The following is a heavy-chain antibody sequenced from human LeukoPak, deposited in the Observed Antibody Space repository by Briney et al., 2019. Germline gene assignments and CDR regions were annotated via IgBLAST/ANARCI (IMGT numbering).Heavy chain of an antibody. CDR2: IRFDGSDK. D-gene: IGHD6-19*01. Sequence: GGSLRLSCAASGSSFSSYGMHWVRQAPGKGLEWVAFIRFDGSDKYYADSVKGRFSISRDNSENTLFLQMNSLKPEDTAVYYCAKVLQQWLVWWSFDHWGQGTLVTVSS. J-gene: IGHJ4*02. CDR3: AKVLQQWLVWWSFDH. CDR1: GSSFSSYG. V-gene: IGHV3-30*02.